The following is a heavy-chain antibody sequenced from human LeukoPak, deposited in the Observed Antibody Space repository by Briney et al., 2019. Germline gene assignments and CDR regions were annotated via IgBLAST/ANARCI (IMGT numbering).Heavy chain of an antibody. CDR2: INGDGTNT. J-gene: IGHJ6*02. CDR3: ARDYRYGLDA. Sequence: QPGGSLRLSCAASGFAFRPYWMHWVRQAPGKGLVWVSHINGDGTNTRYADSVKGRFTISRDNAKNTLYLQMNSLRAEDTAAYYCARDYRYGLDAWGQGATVTVSS. CDR1: GFAFRPYW. V-gene: IGHV3-74*01. D-gene: IGHD3-16*02.